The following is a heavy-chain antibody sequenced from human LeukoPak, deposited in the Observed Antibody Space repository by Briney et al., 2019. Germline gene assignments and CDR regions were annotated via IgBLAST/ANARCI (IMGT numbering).Heavy chain of an antibody. CDR1: GFTFSSYW. J-gene: IGHJ4*02. CDR3: ARGAWTAYYLDY. D-gene: IGHD3/OR15-3a*01. CDR2: IKGDGISA. Sequence: GGSLRLSCEASGFTFSSYWMHWVRQAPGKGLVWVSRIKGDGISANYVDSVKGRFTISRDNAKNTVYLQMNSLRAEDTAVYYCARGAWTAYYLDYWGQGTLVTVSS. V-gene: IGHV3-74*01.